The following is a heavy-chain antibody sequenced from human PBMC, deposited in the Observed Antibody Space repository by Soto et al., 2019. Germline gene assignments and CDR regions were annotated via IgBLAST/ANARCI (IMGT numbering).Heavy chain of an antibody. D-gene: IGHD4-4*01. CDR1: GGPFSSYA. CDR2: IIPIFGTA. CDR3: ARGGAVTTFYDYYGMVV. V-gene: IGHV1-69*01. Sequence: QLGQSGAGVEKPGSSVEVSFKGSGGPFSSYAISWVRQGPGQGPGLMGGIIPIFGTANYAQKFQGRVTITADESTTTAYMELSSLRSEDTAVYYCARGGAVTTFYDYYGMVVWGQGTTVTVSS. J-gene: IGHJ6*02.